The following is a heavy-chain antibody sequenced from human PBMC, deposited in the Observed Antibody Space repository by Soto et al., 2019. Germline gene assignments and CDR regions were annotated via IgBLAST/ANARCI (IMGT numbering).Heavy chain of an antibody. D-gene: IGHD2-2*01. CDR3: ARDRSADQPEPVFDY. Sequence: SETLSLTCTVSGGSISSGDYYWSWIRQPPGKGLEWIGYIYYSGSTYYNPSLKSRVTISVDTSKNQFSLKLSSVTAADTAVYYCARDRSADQPEPVFDYWGQGTLVTVSS. CDR1: GGSISSGDYY. V-gene: IGHV4-30-4*01. CDR2: IYYSGST. J-gene: IGHJ4*02.